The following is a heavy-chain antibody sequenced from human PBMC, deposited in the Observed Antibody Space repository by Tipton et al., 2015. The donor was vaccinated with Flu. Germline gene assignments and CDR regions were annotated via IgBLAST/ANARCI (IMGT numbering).Heavy chain of an antibody. J-gene: IGHJ5*02. CDR2: IKQDGSEK. CDR3: VRFAGGS. V-gene: IGHV3-7*01. Sequence: VQLVQSGGGLVQPGGSLRLSCAASGFTFSNYWMTWVRQAPGKGLEWVANIKQDGSEKNYVDSVKGRFTISRDNAKNSLYLQMNSLRADDTALYYCVRFAGGSWGQGTLVTVSS. D-gene: IGHD3-16*01. CDR1: GFTFSNYW.